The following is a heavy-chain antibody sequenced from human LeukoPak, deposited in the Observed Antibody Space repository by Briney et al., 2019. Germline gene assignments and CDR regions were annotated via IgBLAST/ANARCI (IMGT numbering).Heavy chain of an antibody. CDR1: GGTFSSYA. CDR3: ATEYPASNWFDP. V-gene: IGHV1-69*04. CDR2: IIPILGIA. J-gene: IGHJ5*02. Sequence: SVKVSCKASGGTFSSYAISWVRQAPGQGLEWMGRIIPILGIANYAQKFQGRVTMTEDTSTDTAYMELSSLRSEDTAVYYCATEYPASNWFDPWGQGTLVTVSS.